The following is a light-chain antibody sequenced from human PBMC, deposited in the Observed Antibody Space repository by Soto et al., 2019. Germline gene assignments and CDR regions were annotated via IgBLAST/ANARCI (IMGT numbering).Light chain of an antibody. J-gene: IGLJ3*02. Sequence: QSALTQPPSASGSPGQSVTISCTGTSSDVGGYKYVSWYQQHPGKAPKLLIYEVSKRPSGVPDRFSGSKSGNTASLTVSGLQAADEAVYYCSSYAGSYNWVFGGGTKLTVL. CDR3: SSYAGSYNWV. V-gene: IGLV2-8*01. CDR2: EVS. CDR1: SSDVGGYKY.